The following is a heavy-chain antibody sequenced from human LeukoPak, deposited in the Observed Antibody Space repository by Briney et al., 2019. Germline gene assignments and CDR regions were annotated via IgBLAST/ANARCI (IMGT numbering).Heavy chain of an antibody. J-gene: IGHJ4*02. V-gene: IGHV1-18*01. D-gene: IGHD2-15*01. Sequence: ASVKVSCKASGYTFNSYGISWVRQAPGQGLEWMGWISAYNGNTNYAQKLQGRVTMTTDTSTSTAYMELRGLRSDDTAVYYCARDTGYCSGGSCYSNYWGQGTLVTVSS. CDR1: GYTFNSYG. CDR2: ISAYNGNT. CDR3: ARDTGYCSGGSCYSNY.